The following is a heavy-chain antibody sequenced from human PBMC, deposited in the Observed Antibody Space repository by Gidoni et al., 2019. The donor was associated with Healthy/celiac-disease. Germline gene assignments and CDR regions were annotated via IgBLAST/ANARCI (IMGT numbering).Heavy chain of an antibody. D-gene: IGHD4-17*01. Sequence: QVKLVESGGGVVRPGRSRRLSCEASGFTFSSYAMHWVRQAPGKGLGGVAVISYDVSNNYYADSVKGRFTISRDNSKNTLYLQMNSLRAEDTSVYYFARDGPDYGDFVNYWGQGTLVTVSS. CDR3: ARDGPDYGDFVNY. V-gene: IGHV3-30-3*01. CDR2: ISYDVSNN. CDR1: GFTFSSYA. J-gene: IGHJ4*02.